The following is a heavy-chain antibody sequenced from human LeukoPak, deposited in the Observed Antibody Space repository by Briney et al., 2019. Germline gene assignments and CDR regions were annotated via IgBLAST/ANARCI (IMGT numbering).Heavy chain of an antibody. CDR3: AKPNYYDSSGYYYGAFDI. Sequence: PGRSLRLSCAASGFAFDDYAMHWVRQAPGKGLEWVSGISWNSGSIGYADSVKGRFTISRDNAKNSLYLQMNSLRAEDMALYYCAKPNYYDSSGYYYGAFDIWGQGTMVTVSS. CDR1: GFAFDDYA. CDR2: ISWNSGSI. J-gene: IGHJ3*02. V-gene: IGHV3-9*03. D-gene: IGHD3-22*01.